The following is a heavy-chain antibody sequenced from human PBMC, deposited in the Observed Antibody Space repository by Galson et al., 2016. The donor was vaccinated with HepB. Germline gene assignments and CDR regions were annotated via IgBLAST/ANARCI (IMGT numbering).Heavy chain of an antibody. D-gene: IGHD4-17*01. Sequence: ETLSLTCAVYGGSFGGYYWSWIRQPPGKGLEWIGEINHSGSTNYSPSLKSRVTISVDTSKNQFSLKLSSVTAADTAVYYCARGDNPDYGDYASAYYYMDVWGKGTTVTVSS. J-gene: IGHJ6*03. CDR3: ARGDNPDYGDYASAYYYMDV. CDR1: GGSFGGYY. V-gene: IGHV4-34*01. CDR2: INHSGST.